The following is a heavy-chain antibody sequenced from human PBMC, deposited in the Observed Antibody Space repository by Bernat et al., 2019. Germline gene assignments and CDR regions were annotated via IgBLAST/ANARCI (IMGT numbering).Heavy chain of an antibody. CDR3: ARDQYGDYTYDY. CDR1: GFTFTTYS. D-gene: IGHD3-3*01. J-gene: IGHJ4*02. V-gene: IGHV3-21*01. Sequence: EVQLVESGGGLVQPGGSLTLSCAASGFTFTTYSMNWVRQAPGKGLEWVSFISSSTTYIYYADSVKGRFTISRENAKNSLYLQMNSLRADDTAVYYCARDQYGDYTYDYWGQGTLVTVSS. CDR2: ISSSTTYI.